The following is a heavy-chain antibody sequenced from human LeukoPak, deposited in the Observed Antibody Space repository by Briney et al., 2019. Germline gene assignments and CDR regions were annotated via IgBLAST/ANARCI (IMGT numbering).Heavy chain of an antibody. CDR1: GYTFTSYG. CDR2: ISAYNGNT. V-gene: IGHV1-18*01. Sequence: GASVKVSCKASGYTFTSYGISWVRQAPGQGPEWMGWISAYNGNTNYAQKLQGRVTMTTDTSTSTAYMELRSLRSDDTAVYYCAREQVPYNWNYVLGDYWGQGTLVTVSS. CDR3: AREQVPYNWNYVLGDY. D-gene: IGHD1-7*01. J-gene: IGHJ4*02.